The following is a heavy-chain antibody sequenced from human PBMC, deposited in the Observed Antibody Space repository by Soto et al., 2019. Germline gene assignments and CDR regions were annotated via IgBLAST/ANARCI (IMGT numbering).Heavy chain of an antibody. Sequence: QVQLVQSGPEVKKPGASVKGSCQASGYTFSNYGISWVRQAPGQGLEWMGWIGPYNGNTDYAQNFQGRVTMTRDTSTNTAYMELRSLRSDDTALYYCARCYCSIGSCYTCWHFDLWGRGALLTVSS. D-gene: IGHD2-15*01. CDR2: IGPYNGNT. CDR3: ARCYCSIGSCYTCWHFDL. V-gene: IGHV1-18*01. J-gene: IGHJ2*01. CDR1: GYTFSNYG.